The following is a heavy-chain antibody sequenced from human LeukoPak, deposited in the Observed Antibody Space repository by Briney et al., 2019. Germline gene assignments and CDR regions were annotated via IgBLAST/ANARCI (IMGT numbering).Heavy chain of an antibody. Sequence: ASVKVSSKASGYTFTGYYMHWVRQAPGQGLEWMGWINLNSGGTNYAQKFQGKVTMTRDTSISTAYMELSRLRSDDTAVYYCARETVAEQLVDYWGQGTLVTVSS. CDR3: ARETVAEQLVDY. D-gene: IGHD6-19*01. CDR2: INLNSGGT. J-gene: IGHJ4*02. V-gene: IGHV1-2*02. CDR1: GYTFTGYY.